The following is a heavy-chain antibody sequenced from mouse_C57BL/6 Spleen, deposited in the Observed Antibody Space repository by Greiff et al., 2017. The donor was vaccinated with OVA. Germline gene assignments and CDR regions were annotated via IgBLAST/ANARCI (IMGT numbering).Heavy chain of an antibody. CDR3: AKDYGSREVDY. Sequence: VQLKQSGPVLVKPGASVKMSCKASGYTFTDYYMNWVKQSHGKSLEWIGVINPYNGGTSYNQKFKGKATLTVDKSSSTAYMELNSLTSEDSAVYYCAKDYGSREVDYWGQGTTLTVSS. V-gene: IGHV1-19*01. CDR1: GYTFTDYY. D-gene: IGHD1-1*01. CDR2: INPYNGGT. J-gene: IGHJ2*01.